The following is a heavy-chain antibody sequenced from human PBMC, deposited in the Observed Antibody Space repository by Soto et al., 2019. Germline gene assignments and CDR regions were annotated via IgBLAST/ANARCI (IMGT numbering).Heavy chain of an antibody. CDR3: AKDIFGVVIANAYYYYGMDV. D-gene: IGHD3-3*02. CDR1: GFTFSSYG. CDR2: ISYDGSNK. Sequence: PGGSLRLSCAASGFTFSSYGMHWVRQAPGKGLEWVAVISYDGSNKYYADSVKGRFTISRDNSKNTLYLQMNSPRAEDTAVYYCAKDIFGVVIANAYYYYGMDVWGQGTTVTVSS. V-gene: IGHV3-30*18. J-gene: IGHJ6*02.